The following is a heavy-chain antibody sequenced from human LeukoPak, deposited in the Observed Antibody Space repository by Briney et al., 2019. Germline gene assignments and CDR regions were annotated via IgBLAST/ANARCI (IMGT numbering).Heavy chain of an antibody. D-gene: IGHD6-19*01. V-gene: IGHV1-8*01. Sequence: ASVKVSCKASGYTFTSYDINWVRQATGQGLEWMGWMNPNSGNTGYAQKFQGRVTMTRNTSISTAYMELSSLRSEDTAVYYCARRRGSGWYNYYYGMDVWGQGTTVTVSS. J-gene: IGHJ6*02. CDR1: GYTFTSYD. CDR3: ARRRGSGWYNYYYGMDV. CDR2: MNPNSGNT.